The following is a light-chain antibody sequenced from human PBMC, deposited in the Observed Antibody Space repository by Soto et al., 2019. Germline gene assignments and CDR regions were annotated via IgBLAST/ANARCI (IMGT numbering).Light chain of an antibody. J-gene: IGKJ1*01. Sequence: EFVLTQSPCTLSLSPGERAPLSCRASHTVRNNYLAWYQQTPGQAPRLLIYDASSRATGIPDRFSGGGSGTDITLTSSILEQEDSAVYYHQQYSSPGTFGQGTKVDIK. CDR3: QQYSSPGT. CDR1: HTVRNNY. CDR2: DAS. V-gene: IGKV3-20*01.